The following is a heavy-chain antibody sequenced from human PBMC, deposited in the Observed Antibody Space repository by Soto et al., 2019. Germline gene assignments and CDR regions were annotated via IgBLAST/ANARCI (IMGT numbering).Heavy chain of an antibody. J-gene: IGHJ4*01. V-gene: IGHV1-18*01. CDR2: ISANNGNT. Sequence: QVQLVQSGAEVKKPGASVKVSCKASGYTFTSYGISWVQQAPGQGLEWMGWISANNGNTNYAQKLQGRVTVTTDTSTSTAYMELRSPRSDDKAVYYCARDRRSYALDYWGHGTLVTVSS. CDR1: GYTFTSYG. CDR3: ARDRRSYALDY. D-gene: IGHD1-26*01.